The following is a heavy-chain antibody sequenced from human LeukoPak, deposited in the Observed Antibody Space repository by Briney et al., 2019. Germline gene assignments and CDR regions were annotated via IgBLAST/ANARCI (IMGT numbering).Heavy chain of an antibody. Sequence: PGGSLRLSCAASVFTFSSYGMHWVRQAPGKGLEWVTVISYDGSNKYYADSVKGRFTISRDNSKNTLYLQMNSLRAEDTAVYYCARPVDTAMVTIDYWGQGTLVTVSS. CDR3: ARPVDTAMVTIDY. CDR1: VFTFSSYG. V-gene: IGHV3-30*03. CDR2: ISYDGSNK. D-gene: IGHD5-18*01. J-gene: IGHJ4*02.